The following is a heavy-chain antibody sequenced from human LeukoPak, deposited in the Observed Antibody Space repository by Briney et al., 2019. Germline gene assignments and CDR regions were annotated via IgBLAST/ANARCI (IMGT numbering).Heavy chain of an antibody. CDR3: ARVKEYYYYYMDV. J-gene: IGHJ6*03. Sequence: SETLSLTCTVSGYSISSGYYRGWIRQPPGKGLEWIGSIYHSGSTYYNPSLKSRVTISVDTSKNQFSLKLSSVTAADTAVYYCARVKEYYYYYMDVWGKGTTVTVSS. V-gene: IGHV4-38-2*02. CDR2: IYHSGST. CDR1: GYSISSGYY.